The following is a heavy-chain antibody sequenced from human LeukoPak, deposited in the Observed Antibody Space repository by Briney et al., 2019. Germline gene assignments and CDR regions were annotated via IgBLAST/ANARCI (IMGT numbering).Heavy chain of an antibody. D-gene: IGHD4-17*01. Sequence: PGGSLRLSCAASGFTFSSYSMNWVRQAPGKGLEWVSSISSSSSYIYYADSVKGRFTISRDNAKNSLYLQMNSLRAEDTAVYYCARDRATTAYYYGMDVWGQGTTVTVSS. CDR1: GFTFSSYS. V-gene: IGHV3-21*01. CDR3: ARDRATTAYYYGMDV. J-gene: IGHJ6*02. CDR2: ISSSSSYI.